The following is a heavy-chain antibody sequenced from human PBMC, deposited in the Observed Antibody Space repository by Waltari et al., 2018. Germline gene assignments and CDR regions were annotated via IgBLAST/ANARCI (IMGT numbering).Heavy chain of an antibody. J-gene: IGHJ6*02. Sequence: QVQLVESGGGVVQPGRSLRLSCAASGFTFSSYGMPWVRQAPGKGLEWVAVIWYDGSNKNYADSVKGRFTISRDNSKNTLYLQMNSLRAEDTAMYYCAKAGYGDYYYGMDVWGQGTTVTVSS. CDR3: AKAGYGDYYYGMDV. D-gene: IGHD4-17*01. V-gene: IGHV3-30*18. CDR2: IWYDGSNK. CDR1: GFTFSSYG.